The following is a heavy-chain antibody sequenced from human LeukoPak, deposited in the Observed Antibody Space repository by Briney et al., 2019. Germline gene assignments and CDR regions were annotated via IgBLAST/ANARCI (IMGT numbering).Heavy chain of an antibody. CDR1: GASFSDYY. CDR2: IDHSGST. V-gene: IGHV4-34*01. CDR3: ATGSQLGSYNWFDP. J-gene: IGHJ5*02. Sequence: SETLSLTCAVYGASFSDYYWSWIRQPPGKGLEWIVEIDHSGSTKCNPSLKGRVTISLDTSKNQFSLDLTSVTAADTAVYYCATGSQLGSYNWFDPWGQGTLVTVSS. D-gene: IGHD1-1*01.